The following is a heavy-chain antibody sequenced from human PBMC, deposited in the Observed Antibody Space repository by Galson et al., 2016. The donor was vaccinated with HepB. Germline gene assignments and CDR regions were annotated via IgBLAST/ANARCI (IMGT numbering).Heavy chain of an antibody. Sequence: LVKPTQTLTLTCTFSGFSLTTGGVGVAWIRQPPGKALEWLALIYWDGDKRFSPSLQNRLTISKATSKNQVLLTLTNLDSVDTGTYYCARDMIYYGSGRFDYWGQGTVVTVSS. CDR1: GFSLTTGGVG. CDR3: ARDMIYYGSGRFDY. CDR2: IYWDGDK. D-gene: IGHD3-10*01. V-gene: IGHV2-5*02. J-gene: IGHJ4*02.